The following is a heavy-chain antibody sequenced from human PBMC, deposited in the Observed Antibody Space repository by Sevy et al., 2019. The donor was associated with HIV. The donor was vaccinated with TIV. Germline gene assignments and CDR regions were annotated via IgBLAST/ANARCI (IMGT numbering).Heavy chain of an antibody. J-gene: IGHJ4*02. D-gene: IGHD2-2*01. CDR2: ISGNGGST. CDR3: ARDRSSSRMNYFFDY. Sequence: GGSLRLSCSASGFTFSSYPMHWVRQAPGKGLEYVSLISGNGGSTYYADSVKGRFTISRDNFKKTLYLQMNSLRAEDTAVYYCARDRSSSRMNYFFDYWGQGALVTVSS. CDR1: GFTFSSYP. V-gene: IGHV3-64*04.